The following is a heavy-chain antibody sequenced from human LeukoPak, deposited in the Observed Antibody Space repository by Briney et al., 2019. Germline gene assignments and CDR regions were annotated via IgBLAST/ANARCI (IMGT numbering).Heavy chain of an antibody. CDR2: ISFSSSII. J-gene: IGHJ6*02. CDR3: AKDIGETTMVRGVMLDYYYYYGMDV. V-gene: IGHV3-48*04. D-gene: IGHD3-10*01. Sequence: RGSLRLSCAASGFTFSSYNMNWVRQVPGRGLEWISYISFSSSIIYYADSVKGRFTISRDNAKNSLYLQMNSLRAEDTALYYCAKDIGETTMVRGVMLDYYYYYGMDVWGQGTTVTVSS. CDR1: GFTFSSYN.